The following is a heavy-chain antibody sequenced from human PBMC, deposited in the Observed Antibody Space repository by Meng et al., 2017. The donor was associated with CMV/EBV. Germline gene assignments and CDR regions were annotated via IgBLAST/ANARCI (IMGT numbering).Heavy chain of an antibody. CDR2: ISSSGSTI. D-gene: IGHD3-16*01. CDR1: GFTFDNYA. CDR3: AREGWGWLPGSGMDV. J-gene: IGHJ6*02. Sequence: GESLKISCAASGFTFDNYAMSWVRQAPGKGLEWVSYISSSGSTIYYADSVKGRFTISRDNAKNSLYLQMNSLRAEDTAVYYCAREGWGWLPGSGMDVWGQGTTVTVSS. V-gene: IGHV3-11*04.